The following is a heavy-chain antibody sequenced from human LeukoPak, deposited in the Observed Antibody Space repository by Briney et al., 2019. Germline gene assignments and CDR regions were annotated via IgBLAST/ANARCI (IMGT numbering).Heavy chain of an antibody. CDR3: ARERWDIVVVPAAIPTNPIDY. CDR2: ISAYNGNT. CDR1: GYTFTSYG. V-gene: IGHV1-18*01. Sequence: ASVKVSCKASGYTFTSYGISWVRQAPGQGLEWMGWISAYNGNTNYAQKLQGRVTMTTDTSTSTAYMELRSLRSDDTAVYYCARERWDIVVVPAAIPTNPIDYWGQGTLVTVSS. J-gene: IGHJ4*02. D-gene: IGHD2-2*01.